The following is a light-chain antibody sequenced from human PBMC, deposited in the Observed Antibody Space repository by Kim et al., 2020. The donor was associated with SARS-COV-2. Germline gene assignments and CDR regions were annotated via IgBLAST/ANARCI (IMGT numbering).Light chain of an antibody. CDR2: AAS. CDR1: QSVSSDY. V-gene: IGKV3-20*01. CDR3: QQYGNSRWT. Sequence: EIVVTQSPATLSLSPGERASLSCRTSQSVSSDYSAWYQQRPGQAPRLLIYAASNRATGIPDRFSGSGSGTDFTLTISRLEPEDFAVYYCQQYGNSRWTFGQGTKVDIK. J-gene: IGKJ1*01.